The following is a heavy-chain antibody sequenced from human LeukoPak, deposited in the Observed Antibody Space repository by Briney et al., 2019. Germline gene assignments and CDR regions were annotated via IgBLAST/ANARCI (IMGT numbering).Heavy chain of an antibody. V-gene: IGHV3-23*01. Sequence: GGSLRLSCAASGFTFSSYAMSWVRQAPGKGLEWVSAISGSGGSTYYADSVKGRFTISRDNSKNTLYLQMNSLRAEDTAVYYCAKGPYPTITDPYYFDYWGQGTLVTVSS. J-gene: IGHJ4*02. CDR1: GFTFSSYA. D-gene: IGHD5-12*01. CDR2: ISGSGGST. CDR3: AKGPYPTITDPYYFDY.